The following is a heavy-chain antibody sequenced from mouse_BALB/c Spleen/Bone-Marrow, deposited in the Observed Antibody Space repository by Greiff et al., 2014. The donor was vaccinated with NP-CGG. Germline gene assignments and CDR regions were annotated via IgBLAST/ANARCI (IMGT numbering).Heavy chain of an antibody. CDR2: ISDGGTYT. D-gene: IGHD1-1*02. J-gene: IGHJ4*01. CDR3: ARSGERYGAMDY. Sequence: EVKLMESGGGLVKPGGSLKLSCAASGFTFSDFYMFWFRQTPEKRLEWVATISDGGTYTYYPDSVKGRFTISKDNAKNNLYLQMSSLKSEDTAMYYCARSGERYGAMDYWSQGTSVTVS. V-gene: IGHV5-4*02. CDR1: GFTFSDFY.